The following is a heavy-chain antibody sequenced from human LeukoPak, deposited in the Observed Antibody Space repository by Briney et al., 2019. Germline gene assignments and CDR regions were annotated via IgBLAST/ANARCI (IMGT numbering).Heavy chain of an antibody. Sequence: PSGTLSLTCTVSGASISSTNWWSWVRQPPGKGLEWIGEIYHSGSTNYNPSLKSRVTISVGNSESQFSLNLSSVTAADTAVYYCARGYYDGSGYSFDYWGQGTLVTVSS. CDR1: GASISSTNW. J-gene: IGHJ4*02. CDR3: ARGYYDGSGYSFDY. V-gene: IGHV4-4*02. D-gene: IGHD3-22*01. CDR2: IYHSGST.